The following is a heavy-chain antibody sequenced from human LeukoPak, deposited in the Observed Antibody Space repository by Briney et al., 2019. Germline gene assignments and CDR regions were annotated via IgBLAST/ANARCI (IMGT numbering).Heavy chain of an antibody. J-gene: IGHJ4*02. CDR1: GFTLSSYW. D-gene: IGHD6-13*01. CDR3: ARVAEAAAFDY. Sequence: GGSLRLSCAASGFTLSSYWMSWVRQAPGKGLEWVSSISSSSSYIYYGDSVKGRFTISRDNAKSSLYLQMNSLRAEDTAVYYCARVAEAAAFDYWGQGTLVTVSS. CDR2: ISSSSSYI. V-gene: IGHV3-21*01.